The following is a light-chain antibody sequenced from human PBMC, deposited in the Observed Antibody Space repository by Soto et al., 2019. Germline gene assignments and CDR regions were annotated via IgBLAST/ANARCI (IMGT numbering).Light chain of an antibody. CDR2: DAS. CDR1: QSLGHNY. J-gene: IGKJ1*01. CDR3: HQYYRTPRT. V-gene: IGKV3-20*01. Sequence: EIVLTQSPGTLSLSPGERATLSCRASQSLGHNYLAWYQQKPGQAPRLLIYDASSRATGTPDRFTGSGSATDFTLTISRLEPEDFAVYYCHQYYRTPRTFGQGTKVDI.